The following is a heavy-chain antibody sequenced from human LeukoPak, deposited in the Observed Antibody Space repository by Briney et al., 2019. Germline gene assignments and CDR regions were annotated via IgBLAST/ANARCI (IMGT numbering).Heavy chain of an antibody. J-gene: IGHJ6*04. D-gene: IGHD3-10*01. Sequence: SVKVSCKASGYTFTSYGISWVRQAPGQGLEWMGGIIPIFGTANYAQKFQGRVTITADKSTSTAYMELGSLRSEDTAVYYCARDGSGSRRGLDYYYYGMDVWGKGTTVTVSS. CDR1: GYTFTSYG. CDR3: ARDGSGSRRGLDYYYYGMDV. V-gene: IGHV1-69*06. CDR2: IIPIFGTA.